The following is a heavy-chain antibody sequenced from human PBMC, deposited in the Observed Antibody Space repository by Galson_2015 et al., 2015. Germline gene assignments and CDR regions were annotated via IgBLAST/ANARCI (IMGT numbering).Heavy chain of an antibody. CDR2: INHSGST. V-gene: IGHV4-34*01. Sequence: SETLSLTCAVYGGSFSGYYWSWIRQPPGKGLEWIGEINHSGSTNYNPSLKSRVTISVDTSKNQFSLKLSSMTAADTAVYYCASYSIFGVGWRNWFDPWGQGTLVTVSS. CDR3: ASYSIFGVGWRNWFDP. CDR1: GGSFSGYY. D-gene: IGHD3-3*01. J-gene: IGHJ5*02.